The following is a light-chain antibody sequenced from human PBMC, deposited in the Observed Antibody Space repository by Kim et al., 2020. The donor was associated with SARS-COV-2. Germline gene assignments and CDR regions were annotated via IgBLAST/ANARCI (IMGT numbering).Light chain of an antibody. Sequence: VSPGQTACITCSGDKLGDKYACWYQQRPGQSPGLVIYQDSKRPSGIPERFSGSNSGNTATLTISGTQAMDEADYYCQAWDSSTGVFGGGTQLTVL. V-gene: IGLV3-1*01. CDR1: KLGDKY. CDR3: QAWDSSTGV. J-gene: IGLJ3*02. CDR2: QDS.